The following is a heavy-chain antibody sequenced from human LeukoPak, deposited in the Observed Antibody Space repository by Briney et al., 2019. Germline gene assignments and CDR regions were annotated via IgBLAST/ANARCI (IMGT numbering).Heavy chain of an antibody. Sequence: GGSLRLSCAASGFTFSSYSMNWVRQAPGKGLEWVSSISSSSSYIYYADSVKGRFTISRDNAKNSLYLQMNSLRAEDTAVYYSAREEHSSGWYVFPMDYWGQGTLVTVSS. V-gene: IGHV3-21*01. D-gene: IGHD6-19*01. CDR3: AREEHSSGWYVFPMDY. J-gene: IGHJ4*02. CDR2: ISSSSSYI. CDR1: GFTFSSYS.